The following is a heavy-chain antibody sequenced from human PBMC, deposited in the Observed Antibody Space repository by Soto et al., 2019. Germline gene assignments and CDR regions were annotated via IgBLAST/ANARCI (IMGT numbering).Heavy chain of an antibody. J-gene: IGHJ4*02. D-gene: IGHD3-3*01. V-gene: IGHV3-30-3*01. CDR2: ISYDGSSE. CDR3: ARDRAWRFLEWSFDY. Sequence: QVHLVESGGGVVQPGRSLRLSCAASEFSFSNYAMHWVRQAPGKGLEWVAIISYDGSSEYYTDSVKGRFTISRDNSKNTLYLQRNSPRVDDTAVYYCARDRAWRFLEWSFDYWGQGTLVTVSS. CDR1: EFSFSNYA.